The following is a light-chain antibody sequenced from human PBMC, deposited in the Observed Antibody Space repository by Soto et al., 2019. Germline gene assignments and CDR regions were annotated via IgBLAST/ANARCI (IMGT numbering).Light chain of an antibody. CDR3: SSYTGSSTGV. CDR2: EVS. Sequence: QSALTQPASVSGSPGQSITISCTGTSSDVGGYNYVSWYQQYPGKAPKLMIYEVSNRPSGLSNRFSGSKSGNTASLTISGLQAEDEADYYCSSYTGSSTGVFGGGTKLTVL. CDR1: SSDVGGYNY. J-gene: IGLJ3*02. V-gene: IGLV2-14*01.